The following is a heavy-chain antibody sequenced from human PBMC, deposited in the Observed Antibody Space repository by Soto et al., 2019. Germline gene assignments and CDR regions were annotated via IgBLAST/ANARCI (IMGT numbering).Heavy chain of an antibody. D-gene: IGHD6-6*01. J-gene: IGHJ4*02. V-gene: IGHV4-30-2*01. CDR2: IYHSGST. CDR3: AGGIAARPLGY. CDR1: GGSISSGGYS. Sequence: QLQLQESGSGLVKPSQTLSLTCAVSGGSISSGGYSWSWIRQPPGKGLEWIGYIYHSGSTYYNPSLRRRVTISVDRSKNQFSLRLTSVTAADTAVYYCAGGIAARPLGYWGQGTLVTVSS.